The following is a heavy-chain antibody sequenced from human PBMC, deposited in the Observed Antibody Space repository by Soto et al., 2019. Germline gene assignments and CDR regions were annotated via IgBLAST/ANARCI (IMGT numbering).Heavy chain of an antibody. CDR1: GFTLSDAW. CDR2: IKAKNAGATT. Sequence: EVQLVESGGGLAEPGGSLRLSCAGSGFTLSDAWMAWVRQAPGKGLEWVGRIKAKNAGATTDYGTSVRGRFTISTDDAENTLYLQMNSLTTEDTSVYYCATEGGYSGSNFYGAYWGQGILVTVSS. D-gene: IGHD1-26*01. CDR3: ATEGGYSGSNFYGAY. J-gene: IGHJ4*02. V-gene: IGHV3-15*01.